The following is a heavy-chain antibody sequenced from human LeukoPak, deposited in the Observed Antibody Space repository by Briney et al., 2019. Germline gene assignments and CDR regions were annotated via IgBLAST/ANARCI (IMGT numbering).Heavy chain of an antibody. CDR3: ARAPRYSSGWNGEKNDY. V-gene: IGHV4-34*01. CDR1: GGSFSGYY. CDR2: INHSGST. J-gene: IGHJ4*02. Sequence: PSESLSLTCAVYGGSFSGYYLSWVRQPPGKGLEWMGEINHSGSTNYNPSLKSRVTISVDTSKNQVSLMLSSVTAADTAVYYCARAPRYSSGWNGEKNDYLGQGTLVTVSS. D-gene: IGHD6-19*01.